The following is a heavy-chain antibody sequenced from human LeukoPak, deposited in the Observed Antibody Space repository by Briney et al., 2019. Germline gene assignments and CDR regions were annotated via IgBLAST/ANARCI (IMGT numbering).Heavy chain of an antibody. CDR3: ARKYSGAYPYYFDY. CDR2: IFYSGST. CDR1: GGSISSSSYY. D-gene: IGHD1-26*01. V-gene: IGHV4-39*01. Sequence: SETLSLTCTVSGGSISSSSYYWGWIRQPPGKGLEWIGNIFYSGSTYYNPSLESRVTISVDTPKNQFFLKLTSVTAADTAVYYCARKYSGAYPYYFDYWGQGILVTVSS. J-gene: IGHJ4*02.